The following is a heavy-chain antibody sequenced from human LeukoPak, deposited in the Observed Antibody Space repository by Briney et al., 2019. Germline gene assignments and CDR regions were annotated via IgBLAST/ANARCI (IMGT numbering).Heavy chain of an antibody. CDR2: IYYSEST. Sequence: SETLSLTCTVSGGSISSGDYYWSWIRQPPGKGLEWIGYIYYSESTYYNPSLKSRVTISVDTSKNQFSLKLSSVTAADTAVYYCARVPTYYYDSSGYYLDYWGQGTLVTVSS. J-gene: IGHJ4*02. D-gene: IGHD3-22*01. CDR3: ARVPTYYYDSSGYYLDY. CDR1: GGSISSGDYY. V-gene: IGHV4-30-4*08.